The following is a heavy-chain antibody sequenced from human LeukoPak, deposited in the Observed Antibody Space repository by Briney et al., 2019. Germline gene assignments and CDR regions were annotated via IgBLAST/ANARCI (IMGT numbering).Heavy chain of an antibody. V-gene: IGHV1-69*05. CDR3: ARSYDIFKFGWFDP. Sequence: SVKVSCKASGYTFTSYGISWVRQAPGQGLEWMGGIIPIIGTANYAQKFQGRVTITTDESTSTAYMELSSLRSDDTAVYYCARSYDIFKFGWFDPWGQGTLVTVSS. J-gene: IGHJ5*02. D-gene: IGHD3-9*01. CDR1: GYTFTSYG. CDR2: IIPIIGTA.